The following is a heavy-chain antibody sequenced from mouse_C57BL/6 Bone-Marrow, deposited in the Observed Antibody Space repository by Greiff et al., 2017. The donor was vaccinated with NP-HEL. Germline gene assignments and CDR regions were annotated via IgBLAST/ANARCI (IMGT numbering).Heavy chain of an antibody. D-gene: IGHD4-1*01. V-gene: IGHV1-64*01. J-gene: IGHJ2*01. CDR2: IHPNSGST. CDR3: ARKLGRDYFDY. Sequence: QVQLQQPGAELVKPGASVKLSCKASGYTFTSYWMHWVKQRPGQGLEWIGMIHPNSGSTNSNEKFKSKATLTVDKSSSTAYMQLSSLTSEDSAVYYCARKLGRDYFDYWGQGTTLTVSS. CDR1: GYTFTSYW.